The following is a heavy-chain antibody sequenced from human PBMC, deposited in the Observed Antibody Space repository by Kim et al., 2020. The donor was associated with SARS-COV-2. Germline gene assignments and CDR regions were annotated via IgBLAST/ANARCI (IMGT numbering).Heavy chain of an antibody. J-gene: IGHJ4*02. Sequence: STNYNPSLKSRVTISVDTSKNQFSLKLSSVTAADTAVYYCARSQLGPIDYWGQGTLVTVSS. V-gene: IGHV4-34*01. CDR3: ARSQLGPIDY. CDR2: ST. D-gene: IGHD6-13*01.